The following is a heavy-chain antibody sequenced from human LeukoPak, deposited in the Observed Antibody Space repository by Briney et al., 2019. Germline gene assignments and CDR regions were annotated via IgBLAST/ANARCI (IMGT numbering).Heavy chain of an antibody. V-gene: IGHV4-59*08. Sequence: SETLSLTCTVSGGSISSYYWSGIRQPPGKGLEWIGYIYYSGSTNYNPSLKSRVTISVDTSKNQFSLKLSSVTAADTAVYYCARGARVYTIGEFDYWGQGTLVTVSS. CDR3: ARGARVYTIGEFDY. CDR2: IYYSGST. CDR1: GGSISSYY. D-gene: IGHD2-8*01. J-gene: IGHJ4*02.